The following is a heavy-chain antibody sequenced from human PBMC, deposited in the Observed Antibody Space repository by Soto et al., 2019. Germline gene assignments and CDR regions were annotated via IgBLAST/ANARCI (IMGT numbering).Heavy chain of an antibody. V-gene: IGHV4-39*01. CDR3: ANNHGDRNVSAF. CDR2: IYYSGST. D-gene: IGHD4-17*01. Sequence: PGKGLEWIGSIYYSGSTYYNPSLKSRVTISVDTSKNQFSLKLSSVTAADMAVYAGANNHGDRNVSAFWGNGSLVT. J-gene: IGHJ4*01.